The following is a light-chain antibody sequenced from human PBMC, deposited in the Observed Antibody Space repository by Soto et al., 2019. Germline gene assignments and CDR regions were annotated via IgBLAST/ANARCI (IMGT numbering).Light chain of an antibody. Sequence: DIQLTQSPSFLSASVGDRVTITCRASHGISSYLAWYQQKPGKAPKLLIYAASTLQSGVPSRFSGSGSGTEFTLTISILQHEDFATYYCQQLNSYPYTFGQGTKLEIK. J-gene: IGKJ2*01. CDR3: QQLNSYPYT. CDR2: AAS. V-gene: IGKV1-9*01. CDR1: HGISSY.